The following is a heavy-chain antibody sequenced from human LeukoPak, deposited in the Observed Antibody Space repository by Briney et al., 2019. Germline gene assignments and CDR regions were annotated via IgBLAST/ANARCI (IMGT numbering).Heavy chain of an antibody. CDR3: ARDLVVGATLGYFDY. D-gene: IGHD1-26*01. V-gene: IGHV4-61*02. CDR2: IFAGGTT. J-gene: IGHJ4*02. CDR1: GASTGSGSFY. Sequence: ASQTLSLTCTVSGASTGSGSFYYSWIRQPAGRGLEWIGRIFAGGTTYYNPSLKSRVTITLDKTNNRFSLKLSSVTAADTAVYYCARDLVVGATLGYFDYWGQGTLVTVSS.